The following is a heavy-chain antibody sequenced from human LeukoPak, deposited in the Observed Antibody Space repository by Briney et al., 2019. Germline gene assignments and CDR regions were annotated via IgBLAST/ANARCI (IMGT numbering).Heavy chain of an antibody. CDR3: AKARPVEWELSYIYQDFDY. CDR1: GFTFSSYA. D-gene: IGHD3-3*01. Sequence: GGSLRLSCAASGFTFSSYAMSWVRQAPGKGLEWVSAIVGSGGRTYYADPVKGRFTISRDNSKNTLYLQMNSLRAEDTAVYYCAKARPVEWELSYIYQDFDYWGQGTLVTVSS. J-gene: IGHJ4*02. V-gene: IGHV3-23*01. CDR2: IVGSGGRT.